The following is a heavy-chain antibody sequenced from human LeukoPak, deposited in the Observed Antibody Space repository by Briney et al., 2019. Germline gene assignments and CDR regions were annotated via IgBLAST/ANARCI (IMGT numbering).Heavy chain of an antibody. CDR3: ARELDGNGGWFDP. D-gene: IGHD5-24*01. V-gene: IGHV4-59*01. Sequence: SETLSFTCTVSGDSISDYYWSWIRQPLGKGLEWNGEVYYSGSTHYNPFLKSRVTISIDTSKNEFSLRLTSVTAADTAVYYCARELDGNGGWFDPWGQGTLVTVSS. CDR2: VYYSGST. CDR1: GDSISDYY. J-gene: IGHJ5*02.